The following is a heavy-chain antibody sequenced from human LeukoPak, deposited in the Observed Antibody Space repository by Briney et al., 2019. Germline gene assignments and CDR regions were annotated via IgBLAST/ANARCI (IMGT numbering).Heavy chain of an antibody. CDR3: ARGNYDFWSGYSLPHYYYYMDV. CDR2: IYYSGST. Sequence: PSETLSLTCTVSGGSISSYYWSWIRQPPGKGLEWIGYIYYSGSTNYNPSLKSRVTISVDTSKNQFSLKLSSVTAADTAVYYCARGNYDFWSGYSLPHYYYYMDVWGKGTTVTVSS. V-gene: IGHV4-59*12. J-gene: IGHJ6*03. D-gene: IGHD3-3*01. CDR1: GGSISSYY.